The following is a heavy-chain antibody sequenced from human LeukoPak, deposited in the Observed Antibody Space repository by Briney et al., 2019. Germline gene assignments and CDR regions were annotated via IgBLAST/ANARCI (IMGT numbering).Heavy chain of an antibody. J-gene: IGHJ3*02. CDR3: ARIGRYDILTGYQGAFDI. CDR1: GYTFTGYY. D-gene: IGHD3-9*01. V-gene: IGHV1-2*02. CDR2: INPNSGGT. Sequence: ASVKVSCKASGYTFTGYYMHWVRQAPGQGLEWMGWINPNSGGTNYAQKFQGRVTMTRDTSISTAYMELSRLRSDDTAVYYCARIGRYDILTGYQGAFDIWGQGTMVTVSS.